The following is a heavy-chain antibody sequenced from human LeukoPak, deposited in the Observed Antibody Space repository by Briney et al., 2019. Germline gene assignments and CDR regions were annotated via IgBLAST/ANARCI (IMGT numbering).Heavy chain of an antibody. D-gene: IGHD1-1*01. CDR3: ASTWNGARFDY. CDR2: IYPGDSDT. CDR1: GYSFTSYW. V-gene: IGHV5-51*01. Sequence: GESLKVSCKGSGYSFTSYWIGWVRQMPGKGLEWMGIIYPGDSDTRYSPSFQGQGTISVDKSISTAYLQWSSLKASGTAMYYRASTWNGARFDYWGQGTLVTVSS. J-gene: IGHJ4*02.